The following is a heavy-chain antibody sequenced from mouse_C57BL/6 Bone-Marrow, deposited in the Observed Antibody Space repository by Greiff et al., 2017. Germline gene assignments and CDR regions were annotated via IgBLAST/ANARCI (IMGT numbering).Heavy chain of an antibody. V-gene: IGHV3-8*01. J-gene: IGHJ1*03. Sequence: EVHLVESGPGLAKPSQTLSLTCSVTGYSITSDYWNWIRKFPGNKLEYMGYISYSGITYYNPSLKCRISITRDTSKNQYYLQLNSVTTEDTATYYCARGHYSNYWYFDVWGTGTTVTVSS. D-gene: IGHD2-5*01. CDR1: GYSITSDY. CDR2: ISYSGIT. CDR3: ARGHYSNYWYFDV.